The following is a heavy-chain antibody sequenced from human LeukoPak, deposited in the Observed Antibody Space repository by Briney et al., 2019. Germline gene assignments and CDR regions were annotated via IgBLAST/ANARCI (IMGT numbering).Heavy chain of an antibody. V-gene: IGHV4-59*11. CDR1: GRSISSHY. J-gene: IGHJ4*02. Sequence: SETLSLTCTVSGRSISSHYWRWIRQPPGKGLEWIGYIYYSGNTNYNPSLKSRVTISVDTSKNQFSLKLSSVTAADTAVYYCARDASSDYYFDYWGQGTLVTVSS. CDR3: ARDASSDYYFDY. CDR2: IYYSGNT. D-gene: IGHD3-3*01.